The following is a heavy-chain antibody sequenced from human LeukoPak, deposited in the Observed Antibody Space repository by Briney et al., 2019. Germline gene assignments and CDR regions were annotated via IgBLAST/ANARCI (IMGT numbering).Heavy chain of an antibody. CDR3: ARQQWLEGGYFDS. Sequence: KPSETLSLTCTVSGGSISRYYWSWIRQSPGKGLEWIGYIYYSGSTNQNPSLKNRVSISVDTSKNQFSLKLTSVTAADTAVYYCARQQWLEGGYFDSWGQGTLVTVSS. CDR1: GGSISRYY. V-gene: IGHV4-59*01. D-gene: IGHD6-19*01. J-gene: IGHJ4*02. CDR2: IYYSGST.